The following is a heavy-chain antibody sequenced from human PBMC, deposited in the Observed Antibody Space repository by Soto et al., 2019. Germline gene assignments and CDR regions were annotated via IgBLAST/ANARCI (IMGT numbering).Heavy chain of an antibody. CDR2: IWYDGSNK. CDR3: AIDPTSQGRIQLWYDY. V-gene: IGHV3-33*01. CDR1: GFTFSSYG. D-gene: IGHD5-18*01. Sequence: QVQLVESGGGVVQSGRSLRLSCAASGFTFSSYGMHWVRQAPGKGLEWVAVIWYDGSNKYYADSVKGRFTISRDNSKNTLYLQMNSLRADDTTVYYCAIDPTSQGRIQLWYDYWGQGTLVTVSS. J-gene: IGHJ4*02.